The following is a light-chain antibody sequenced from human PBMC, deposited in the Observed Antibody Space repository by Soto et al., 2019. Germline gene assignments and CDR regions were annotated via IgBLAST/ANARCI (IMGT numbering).Light chain of an antibody. Sequence: EIVLTQSPDTVSLSPGEGATLSCRASQSVSSSELAWYQQKPGQVPRLLIYGASRRATGVSDRFSGSGSGTDFSLTISILEPEDFAVYYCQQYYSSPRTFGQGTKVEIK. CDR3: QQYYSSPRT. J-gene: IGKJ1*01. CDR2: GAS. V-gene: IGKV3-20*01. CDR1: QSVSSSE.